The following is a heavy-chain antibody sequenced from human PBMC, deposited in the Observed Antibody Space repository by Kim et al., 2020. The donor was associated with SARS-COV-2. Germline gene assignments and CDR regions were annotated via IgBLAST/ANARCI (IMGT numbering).Heavy chain of an antibody. V-gene: IGHV3-49*04. D-gene: IGHD1-26*01. CDR3: TRGTPQFAVGGMDV. CDR1: GFTFGDYA. CDR2: IRSKAYGGTT. Sequence: GGSLRLSCTASGFTFGDYAMSWVRQAPGKGLEWVGFIRSKAYGGTTEYAASVKGRFTISRDDSKSIAYLQMNSLKTEDTAVYYCTRGTPQFAVGGMDVWGQGTTVTVSS. J-gene: IGHJ6*02.